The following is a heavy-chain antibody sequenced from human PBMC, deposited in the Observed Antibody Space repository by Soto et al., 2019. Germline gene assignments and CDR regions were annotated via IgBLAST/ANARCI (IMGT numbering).Heavy chain of an antibody. J-gene: IGHJ4*02. CDR1: GGSISSGDYY. CDR3: ARGFKNIVVVVAAPAY. CDR2: IYYSGST. Sequence: PSETLSLTCTVSGGSISSGDYYWSLIRQPPGKGLEWIGYIYYSGSTYYNPSLKSRVTISVDTSKNQFSLKLSSVTAADTAVYYCARGFKNIVVVVAAPAYWGQGTLVTVSS. V-gene: IGHV4-30-4*01. D-gene: IGHD2-15*01.